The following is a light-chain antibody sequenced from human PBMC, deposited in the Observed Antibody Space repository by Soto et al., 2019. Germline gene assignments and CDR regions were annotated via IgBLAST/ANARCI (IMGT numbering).Light chain of an antibody. CDR2: GAS. J-gene: IGKJ1*01. Sequence: EIMMTQSPVTLSVSPGERATLSCRASQSVNSNLAWYQQKPGQAPRLLIYGASTRATGIPASFIGSGSGTEFTLTISSLQSEDFAVYYCQQYNNWPWTFGQGTKVDIK. V-gene: IGKV3-15*01. CDR1: QSVNSN. CDR3: QQYNNWPWT.